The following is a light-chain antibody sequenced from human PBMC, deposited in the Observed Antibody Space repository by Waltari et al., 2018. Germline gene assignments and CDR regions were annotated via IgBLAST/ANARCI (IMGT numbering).Light chain of an antibody. V-gene: IGKV1-5*03. Sequence: DIQMTQSPSTLSASGGDRVTITCRASQRVSSWLAWYQQKPGKAPKLLIYKASTLETGVPSRFSGSGSGTEFTLTISSLQPDDFATYYCQQYNGYSPMYTFGQGTKLEI. CDR2: KAS. CDR1: QRVSSW. J-gene: IGKJ2*01. CDR3: QQYNGYSPMYT.